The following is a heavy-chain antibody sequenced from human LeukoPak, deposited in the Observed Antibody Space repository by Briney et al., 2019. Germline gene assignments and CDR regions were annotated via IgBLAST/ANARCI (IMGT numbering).Heavy chain of an antibody. V-gene: IGHV3-23*01. CDR2: ISGSGGST. CDR3: AKAPAYCSGGTCYDY. CDR1: GFTFSTYA. J-gene: IGHJ4*02. Sequence: SGGSLRLSCAASGFTFSTYAMSWVRQAPGKGLEWVSLISGSGGSTYNADSVKGRFTISRDNSKTTLYLQMKSLRADDTAVYYCAKAPAYCSGGTCYDYWGQGSLVTVSS. D-gene: IGHD2-15*01.